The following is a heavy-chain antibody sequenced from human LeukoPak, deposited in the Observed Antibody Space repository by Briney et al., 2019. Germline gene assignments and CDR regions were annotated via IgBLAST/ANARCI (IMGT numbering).Heavy chain of an antibody. CDR2: IFYSGST. Sequence: PSQTLSLTCTVSGGSISSGGYYWSWIRQHPGKGPEWIGYIFYSGSTYYNPYLKSRVTISQDTSKNQFSLKLSSVTAADTAVYYCARRIPVAGLFDYWGQGTLVTVSS. D-gene: IGHD6-19*01. CDR1: GGSISSGGYY. V-gene: IGHV4-31*03. J-gene: IGHJ4*02. CDR3: ARRIPVAGLFDY.